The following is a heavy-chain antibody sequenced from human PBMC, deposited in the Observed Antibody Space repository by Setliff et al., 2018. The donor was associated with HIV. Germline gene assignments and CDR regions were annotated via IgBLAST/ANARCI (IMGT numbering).Heavy chain of an antibody. CDR2: ISYGSTYI. CDR3: ARAYNVYDYRFDSSGYDY. Sequence: GGSLRLSCAASGFTFSSYCMDWFRQAPGKGLEWVSSISYGSTYIYQSDSVRGRFTISRDDAKKSLYLQMNSLGAEDTAVYYCARAYNVYDYRFDSSGYDYWGQGTLVTVSS. CDR1: GFTFSSYC. D-gene: IGHD3-22*01. V-gene: IGHV3-21*01. J-gene: IGHJ4*02.